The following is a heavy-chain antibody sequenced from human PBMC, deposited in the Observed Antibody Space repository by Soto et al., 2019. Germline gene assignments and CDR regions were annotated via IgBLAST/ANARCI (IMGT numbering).Heavy chain of an antibody. Sequence: SETLSLTCAVYGGSFSGYYWSWIRQPPGKGLEWIGEINHSRSTNYNPSLKSRVTISVDTSKNQFSLKLSSVTAADTAVYYCARGAGRYFLYYGMDVWGQGTTVTVSS. J-gene: IGHJ6*02. V-gene: IGHV4-34*01. CDR3: ARGAGRYFLYYGMDV. CDR1: GGSFSGYY. D-gene: IGHD3-10*01. CDR2: INHSRST.